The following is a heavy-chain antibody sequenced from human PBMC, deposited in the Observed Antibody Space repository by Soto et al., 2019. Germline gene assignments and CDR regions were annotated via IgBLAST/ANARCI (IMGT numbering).Heavy chain of an antibody. CDR2: ISAYSGNT. Sequence: VASVKVSCKASGYSFTSYGISWVRQAPGQGLEWMGWISAYSGNTYYAQRLQGRVTMTTDTSTTTTYMELRSLRSDDTAVYYCAAGLLSTRRDGYKGSSYYGMDVWGQGTTVTVSS. V-gene: IGHV1-18*01. CDR1: GYSFTSYG. J-gene: IGHJ6*02. CDR3: AAGLLSTRRDGYKGSSYYGMDV. D-gene: IGHD5-12*01.